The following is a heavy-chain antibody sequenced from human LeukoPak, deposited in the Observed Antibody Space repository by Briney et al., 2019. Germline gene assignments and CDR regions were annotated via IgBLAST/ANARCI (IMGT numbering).Heavy chain of an antibody. CDR1: GGSISSSSYY. V-gene: IGHV4-39*07. J-gene: IGHJ4*02. CDR2: IYYSGST. CDR3: ARWGIPDY. Sequence: PSETLSLTCTVSGGSISSSSYYWGWIRQPPGKGLEWIGSIYYSGSTYYNPSLKSRVTISVDTSKNQFSLKLSSVTAADTALYYCARWGIPDYWGQGILVTVSS. D-gene: IGHD2-21*01.